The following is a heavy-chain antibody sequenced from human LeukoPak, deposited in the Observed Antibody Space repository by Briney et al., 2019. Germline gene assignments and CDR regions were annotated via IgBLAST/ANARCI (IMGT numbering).Heavy chain of an antibody. J-gene: IGHJ4*02. V-gene: IGHV3-74*01. CDR1: GFTFRNYW. D-gene: IGHD5-12*01. CDR3: ARLRGYSGYDHFDY. Sequence: GGSLRLSCAASGFTFRNYWMHWVRQAPGKGLVWVSRVIRDGSFTNYADSVKGRFTISRDNAKNTLYLQMNSLRAEDTAVYYCARLRGYSGYDHFDYWGQGTLVTVSS. CDR2: VIRDGSFT.